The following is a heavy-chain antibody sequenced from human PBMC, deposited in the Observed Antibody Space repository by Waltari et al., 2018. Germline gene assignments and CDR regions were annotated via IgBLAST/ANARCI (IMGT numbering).Heavy chain of an antibody. CDR1: GFTFTSFE. CDR2: INTSGSTT. Sequence: EAQLVESGGCLQQPGGSLRLSCAASGFTFTSFEMNWVRQAPGKGLEWVSYINTSGSTTYYSDSVKGRFTISRDNAHNSLYLQMNSLRVEDTAVYYCARESGDYNDFFDLWGRGTLVIVSS. CDR3: ARESGDYNDFFDL. D-gene: IGHD4-4*01. J-gene: IGHJ4*02. V-gene: IGHV3-48*03.